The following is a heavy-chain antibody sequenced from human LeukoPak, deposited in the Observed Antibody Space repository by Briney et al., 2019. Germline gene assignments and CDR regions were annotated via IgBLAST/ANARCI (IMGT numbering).Heavy chain of an antibody. J-gene: IGHJ4*02. Sequence: GGSLRLSCAASGFTFSTFAMIWLRQPPGKGLEWFSSIFPSGGEIHYADSVRGRFTISRDNSKSTLSLQMKSLRAEDTAIYYCATYRQVLLPFESWGQGTLVTVSS. V-gene: IGHV3-23*01. CDR2: IFPSGGEI. CDR1: GFTFSTFA. D-gene: IGHD2-8*02. CDR3: ATYRQVLLPFES.